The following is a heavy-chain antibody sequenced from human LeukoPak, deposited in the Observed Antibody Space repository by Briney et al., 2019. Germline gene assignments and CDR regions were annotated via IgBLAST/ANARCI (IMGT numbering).Heavy chain of an antibody. Sequence: ASVKVSCKASGYTFTSYDINWVRQATGQGLEWMGWMNPNSGNTGYAQKFQGRVAMTRNTSISTAYMELSRLRSEDTAVYYCASRPLYDFWSGYSKWGQGTLVTVSS. V-gene: IGHV1-8*01. CDR1: GYTFTSYD. D-gene: IGHD3-3*01. CDR3: ASRPLYDFWSGYSK. CDR2: MNPNSGNT. J-gene: IGHJ4*02.